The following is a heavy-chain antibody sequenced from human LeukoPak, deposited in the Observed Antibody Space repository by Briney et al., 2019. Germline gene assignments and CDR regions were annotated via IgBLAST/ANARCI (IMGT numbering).Heavy chain of an antibody. CDR1: GFTFSSYA. Sequence: AGGSLRLSCAASGFTFSSYAMSWVRQAPGKGLEWVSAISGSGGSTYYADSVKGRFTISRDNSKNTLYLQMNSLRAEDTAVYYCAKDHSNGYNYKARGFDYWGQGTLVTVSS. J-gene: IGHJ4*02. D-gene: IGHD5-24*01. V-gene: IGHV3-23*01. CDR3: AKDHSNGYNYKARGFDY. CDR2: ISGSGGST.